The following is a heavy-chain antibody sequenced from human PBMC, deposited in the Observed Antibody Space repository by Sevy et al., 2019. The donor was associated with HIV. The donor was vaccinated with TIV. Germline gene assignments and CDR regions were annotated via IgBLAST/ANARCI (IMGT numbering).Heavy chain of an antibody. Sequence: GGSLRLSCAASGFTFSSYNMNWVRQAPGKGLEWVSSISGSSNYLYYAESVKGRFIISRDNAKNTLYLQMNSLRADDTEVNYCARGATDGSYDYFDYWGQGTLVTVSS. CDR1: GFTFSSYN. V-gene: IGHV3-21*06. J-gene: IGHJ4*02. CDR3: ARGATDGSYDYFDY. D-gene: IGHD1-26*01. CDR2: ISGSSNYL.